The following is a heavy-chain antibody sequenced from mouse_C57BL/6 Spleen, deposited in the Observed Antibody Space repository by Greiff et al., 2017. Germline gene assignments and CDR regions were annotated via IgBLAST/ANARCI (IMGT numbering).Heavy chain of an antibody. J-gene: IGHJ1*03. D-gene: IGHD1-1*01. CDR1: GYTFTSYW. CDR2: INPSSGYT. V-gene: IGHV1-7*01. CDR3: ARRGFITTVGATPYWYFDG. Sequence: QVQLKESGAELAKPGASVKLSCKASGYTFTSYWMHWVKQRPGQGLEWIGYINPSSGYTKYNQKFKDKATLTADKSSSTAYMQLSSLTYEDSAVYYCARRGFITTVGATPYWYFDGWGTGTTVTVSS.